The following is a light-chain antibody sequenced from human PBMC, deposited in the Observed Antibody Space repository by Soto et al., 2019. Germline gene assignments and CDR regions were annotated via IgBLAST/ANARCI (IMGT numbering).Light chain of an antibody. V-gene: IGKV1-5*01. J-gene: IGKJ5*01. CDR1: QSVSNW. CDR2: AAS. Sequence: DIQMTQSPSTLSASVGERVTITCRASQSVSNWLAWYQQKPGKAPKLLIYAASSLQSGVPSRFSGSGSGTHFTLTISSLQSEDFAVYYCQQYDNWPPTFGQGTRLEIK. CDR3: QQYDNWPPT.